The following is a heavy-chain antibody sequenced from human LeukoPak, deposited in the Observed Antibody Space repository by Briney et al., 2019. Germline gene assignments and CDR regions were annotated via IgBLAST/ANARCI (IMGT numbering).Heavy chain of an antibody. D-gene: IGHD5-18*01. CDR1: GFTFSSYS. CDR2: ISSSSSTI. CDR3: ARDPRGITALVDYFDY. Sequence: PGGSLRLSCAASGFTFSSYSMNWVRQAPGKGLEWVSYISSSSSTIYYADSVKGRFTISRDNAKNSLYLQMNSLRAEDTAVYYCARDPRGITALVDYFDYWGQGTLVTVSS. J-gene: IGHJ4*02. V-gene: IGHV3-48*01.